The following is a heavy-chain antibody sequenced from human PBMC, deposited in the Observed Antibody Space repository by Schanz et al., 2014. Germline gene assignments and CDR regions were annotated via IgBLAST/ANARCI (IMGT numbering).Heavy chain of an antibody. CDR2: LSGSGGST. Sequence: EVQLVESGGGLVKPGGSLRLSCGGSGFTFSTYAMSWVRQAPGKGLEWVSALSGSGGSTYYADSVKGRFTISRDNSKNTLYLQMSSLRAEDTAIYYCAKLSSSGRLAGYFDYWGQGALVTVSS. V-gene: IGHV3-23*04. CDR1: GFTFSTYA. D-gene: IGHD6-19*01. CDR3: AKLSSSGRLAGYFDY. J-gene: IGHJ4*02.